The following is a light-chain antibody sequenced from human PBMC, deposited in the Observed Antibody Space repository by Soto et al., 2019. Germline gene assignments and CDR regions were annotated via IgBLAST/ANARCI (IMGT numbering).Light chain of an antibody. CDR3: QQANSFPIT. J-gene: IGKJ5*01. Sequence: DIQMTQSPASLSASAGDRVTITCRASQSISNYLNWYQQKPGKAPKLLIYAASSLQSGVPSRFSGSGSGTDFTLTISSLQPEDFATYYCQQANSFPITSGQGTRLEIK. CDR1: QSISNY. CDR2: AAS. V-gene: IGKV1-39*01.